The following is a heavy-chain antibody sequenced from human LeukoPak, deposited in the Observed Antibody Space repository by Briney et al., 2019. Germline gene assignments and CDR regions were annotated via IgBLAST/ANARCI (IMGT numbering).Heavy chain of an antibody. CDR2: ISGSGGST. V-gene: IGHV3-23*01. CDR1: GFTFSSYA. J-gene: IGHJ4*02. Sequence: PGGSLRLSCAVSGFTFSSYAMSWVRQAPGKGLEWVSVISGSGGSTYYADSVKGRFTISRDNSKNTLYLQMNSLRAEDTAVYYCAKEGIQLWYFFDYWGQGTLVTVSS. CDR3: AKEGIQLWYFFDY. D-gene: IGHD5-24*01.